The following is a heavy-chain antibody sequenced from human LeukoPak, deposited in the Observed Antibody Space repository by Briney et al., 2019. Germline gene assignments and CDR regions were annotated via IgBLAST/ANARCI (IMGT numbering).Heavy chain of an antibody. J-gene: IGHJ6*02. CDR3: ARDGSGDFWSDYRTLPPYYYYGMDV. CDR1: GGTFSSYA. V-gene: IGHV1-69*13. CDR2: IIPIFGTA. D-gene: IGHD3-3*01. Sequence: GASVKVSCKASGGTFSSYAISWVRRAPGQGLEWMGGIIPIFGTANYAQKFQGRVTITADESTSTAYMELSSLRSEDTAVYYCARDGSGDFWSDYRTLPPYYYYGMDVWGQGTTVTVSS.